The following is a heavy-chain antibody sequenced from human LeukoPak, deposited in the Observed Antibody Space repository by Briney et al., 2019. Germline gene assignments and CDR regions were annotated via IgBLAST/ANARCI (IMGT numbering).Heavy chain of an antibody. CDR1: GGSISSSSYY. Sequence: SETLSLTCTVSGGSISSSSYYWGWIRQPPGKGLEWIGSIYHSGSTYYNPSLKSRVTISVDTSKNQFSLKLSSVTAADTAVYYCARDSSSGWWYFDLWGRGTLVTVSS. CDR3: ARDSSSGWWYFDL. CDR2: IYHSGST. J-gene: IGHJ2*01. V-gene: IGHV4-39*07. D-gene: IGHD6-19*01.